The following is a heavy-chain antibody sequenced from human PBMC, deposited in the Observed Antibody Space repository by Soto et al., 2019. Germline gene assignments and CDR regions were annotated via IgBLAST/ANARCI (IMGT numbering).Heavy chain of an antibody. CDR2: IIPIFGTA. V-gene: IGHV1-69*13. D-gene: IGHD6-19*01. J-gene: IGHJ6*02. CDR3: ARAGYSSGWYGSYYGMDV. CDR1: GGTFSSYA. Sequence: SVKVSCKASGGTFSSYAISWVRQAPGQGLEWMGGIIPIFGTANYAQKFQGRVTITADESTSTAYMELSSLRSEDTAVYYCARAGYSSGWYGSYYGMDVWGQGTTVTVSS.